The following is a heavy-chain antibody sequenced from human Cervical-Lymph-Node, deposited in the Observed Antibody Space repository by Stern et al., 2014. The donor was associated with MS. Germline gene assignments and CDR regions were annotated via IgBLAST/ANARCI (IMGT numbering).Heavy chain of an antibody. CDR2: IKQDGSEK. CDR3: ARDKIVGPTNLDC. J-gene: IGHJ4*02. V-gene: IGHV3-7*03. CDR1: GFTFRSYW. Sequence: EVQLVESGGGLVQPGGSLRLSCAASGFTFRSYWMSWVRQAPGKGLEWVANIKQDGSEKHYVDSVKGRFTISRDNAKNSLYLEMNSLRAEDTAVYYCARDKIVGPTNLDCWGQGTLVTVSS. D-gene: IGHD1-26*01.